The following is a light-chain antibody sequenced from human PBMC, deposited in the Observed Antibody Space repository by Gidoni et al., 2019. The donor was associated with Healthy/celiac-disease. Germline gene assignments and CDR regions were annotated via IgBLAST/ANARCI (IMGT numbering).Light chain of an antibody. J-gene: IGKJ3*01. CDR1: QSVSSY. V-gene: IGKV3-11*01. CDR2: DAS. CDR3: QQRSNWPPQFT. Sequence: EIVLTQSPATLSLSPGERATLSCRASQSVSSYLAWYQQKPGQAPRLLIYDASNRATGIPARFSGSGSETDFTLTISSLEPEDFAVYYCQQRSNWPPQFTFGPGTKVDIK.